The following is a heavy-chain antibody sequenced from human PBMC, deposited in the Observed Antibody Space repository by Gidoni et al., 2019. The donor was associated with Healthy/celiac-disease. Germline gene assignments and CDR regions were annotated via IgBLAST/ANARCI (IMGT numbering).Heavy chain of an antibody. J-gene: IGHJ5*02. CDR2: IYYSGST. V-gene: IGHV4-39*01. CDR3: ARGIDYGDSNWFDP. CDR1: GCSISSSSYY. D-gene: IGHD4-17*01. Sequence: QLQLQESGPGLVKPSETLSLTCTVSGCSISSSSYYWGWIRQPPGQGLEGSVSIYYSGSTYYNPSLKSRVTISVDTPKNQFSLKLSSVTAADTAVYYCARGIDYGDSNWFDPWGQGTLVTVSS.